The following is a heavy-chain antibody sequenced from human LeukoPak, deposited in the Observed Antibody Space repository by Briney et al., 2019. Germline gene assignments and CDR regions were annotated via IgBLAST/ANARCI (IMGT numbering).Heavy chain of an antibody. V-gene: IGHV3-23*01. CDR3: AKDSTYCSGGSCYLPDTFDI. D-gene: IGHD2-15*01. CDR2: ISGSGGST. CDR1: GFTFSSYG. J-gene: IGHJ3*02. Sequence: GGSLRPSCAASGFTFSSYGMSWVRQAPGKGLEWVSVISGSGGSTYYADSVKGRFTISRDNSKNTLYLQINSLRAEDTAVYYCAKDSTYCSGGSCYLPDTFDIWGQGTMVTVSS.